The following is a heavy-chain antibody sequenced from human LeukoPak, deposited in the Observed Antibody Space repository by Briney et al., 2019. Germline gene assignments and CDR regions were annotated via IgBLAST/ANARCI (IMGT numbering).Heavy chain of an antibody. CDR3: AKDKTSCSGGTCYGAPDF. J-gene: IGHJ4*02. D-gene: IGHD2-15*01. CDR2: ITNSGGDT. CDR1: GLTFSNYG. Sequence: GGSLRLSCAASGLTFSNYGMSWVRQAPGKGLKWVSSITNSGGDTSYADSVKGRFTISRDSSKNTLYLQMNSLRAEDTAVYYCAKDKTSCSGGTCYGAPDFWGQGTLVTVSS. V-gene: IGHV3-23*01.